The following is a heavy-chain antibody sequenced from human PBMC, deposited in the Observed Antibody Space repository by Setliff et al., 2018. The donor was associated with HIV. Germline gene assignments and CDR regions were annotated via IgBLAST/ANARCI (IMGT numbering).Heavy chain of an antibody. CDR2: FDPQDGET. V-gene: IGHV1-24*01. CDR3: ARVISGRGRELPDFDY. Sequence: RASVKVSCKVSGYTLTEVSMHWVRQAPKKGLEWMGYFDPQDGETVHAQKFQGRVTLTADDSTSSVYMELSSLRSEDTAVYYCARVISGRGRELPDFDYWGQGTQVTVSS. D-gene: IGHD3-10*01. J-gene: IGHJ4*02. CDR1: GYTLTEVS.